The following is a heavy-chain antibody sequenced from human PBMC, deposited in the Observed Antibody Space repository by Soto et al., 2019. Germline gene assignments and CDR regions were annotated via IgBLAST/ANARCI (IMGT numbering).Heavy chain of an antibody. CDR1: GYTFTGYY. J-gene: IGHJ6*02. Sequence: ASVKVSCKASGYTFTGYYMHWVRQAPGQGLEWMGWINPNSGGTNYAQKFQGWVTMTRDTSISTAYMELSRLRSDDTAVYYCARGGYSGSYYSDYYYGMDVWGQGTTVTVSS. D-gene: IGHD1-26*01. CDR2: INPNSGGT. V-gene: IGHV1-2*04. CDR3: ARGGYSGSYYSDYYYGMDV.